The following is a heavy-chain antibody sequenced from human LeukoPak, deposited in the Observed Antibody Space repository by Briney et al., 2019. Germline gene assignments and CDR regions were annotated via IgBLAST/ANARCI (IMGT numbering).Heavy chain of an antibody. V-gene: IGHV4-59*11. Sequence: SETLSLTCTVSGASISSHYWSWIRQSPGKGLEWIGYVSYSGSTDYNPSLMSRVTISVDTSKNQFSLKLNSVTAADTAVHYCARGLTLYYFDYWGQGTLVTVSS. D-gene: IGHD2-15*01. CDR2: VSYSGST. CDR1: GASISSHY. CDR3: ARGLTLYYFDY. J-gene: IGHJ4*02.